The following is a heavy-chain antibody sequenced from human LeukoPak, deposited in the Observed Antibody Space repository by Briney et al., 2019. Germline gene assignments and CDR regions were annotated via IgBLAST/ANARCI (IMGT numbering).Heavy chain of an antibody. CDR2: IHYSGST. CDR3: ARPRRGFSYGPFEY. V-gene: IGHV4-59*05. D-gene: IGHD5-18*01. CDR1: GGSISSYY. Sequence: PSETLSLTCTVSGGSISSYYWSWIRQPPGKGLEWIGSIHYSGSTSYNPSLKSRVTISVDTSKNQFSLNLSSMTAADTAVYYCARPRRGFSYGPFEYWGQGNLVTVSS. J-gene: IGHJ4*02.